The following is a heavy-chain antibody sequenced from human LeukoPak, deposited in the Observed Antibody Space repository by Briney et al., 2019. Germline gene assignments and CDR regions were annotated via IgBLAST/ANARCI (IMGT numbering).Heavy chain of an antibody. Sequence: GESLKISCKGSGYSFTSYWIGWVRQMPGKGLEWMGIIYPGDSDTRYSPSFQGQVTISADKSISTAYLQWRSLKASDTAMYYCARASTIFGVVIIRYYFDYWGQGTLVTVSS. CDR1: GYSFTSYW. D-gene: IGHD3-3*01. J-gene: IGHJ4*02. CDR3: ARASTIFGVVIIRYYFDY. V-gene: IGHV5-51*01. CDR2: IYPGDSDT.